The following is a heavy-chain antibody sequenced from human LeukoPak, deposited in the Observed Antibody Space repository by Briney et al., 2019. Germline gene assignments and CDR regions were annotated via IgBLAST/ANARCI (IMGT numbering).Heavy chain of an antibody. Sequence: SETLSLTCTVSGGSFSSYYWSWIRQPVGKGLEWIGRIYSSGSTNYNPSLKSRVIMSIDTSKNQFSLKVRSVTAADTAVYYCARGWDDYWGQGTLVTVSS. CDR3: ARGWDDY. J-gene: IGHJ4*02. CDR2: IYSSGST. D-gene: IGHD1-26*01. V-gene: IGHV4-4*07. CDR1: GGSFSSYY.